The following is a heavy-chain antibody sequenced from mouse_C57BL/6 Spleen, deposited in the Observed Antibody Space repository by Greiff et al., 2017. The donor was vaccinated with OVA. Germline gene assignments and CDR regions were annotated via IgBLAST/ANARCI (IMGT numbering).Heavy chain of an antibody. V-gene: IGHV1-42*01. D-gene: IGHD2-3*01. CDR2: INPSTGGT. CDR1: GYSFTGYY. J-gene: IGHJ4*01. CDR3: ARRGYDGYYEEYYYAMDY. Sequence: EVQLQQSGPELVKPGASVKISCKASGYSFTGYYMNWVKQSPEKSLEWIGEINPSTGGTTYNQKFKAKATLTVDKSSSTAYMQLKSLTSEDSAVYYCARRGYDGYYEEYYYAMDYWGQETSVTVSS.